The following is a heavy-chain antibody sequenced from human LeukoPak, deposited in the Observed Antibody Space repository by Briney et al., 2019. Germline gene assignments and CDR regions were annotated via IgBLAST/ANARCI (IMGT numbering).Heavy chain of an antibody. D-gene: IGHD3-10*01. J-gene: IGHJ4*02. Sequence: GGSLRLSCAASGFTFGTYAMSWVRQPPGKGLEWVSSISGSADITYYADSVKGRFTISRDNSKNTLYLQMNGLRDEDTAVYYCARDQSDYYGSGSYSEGSYWGQGTLVTVSS. CDR3: ARDQSDYYGSGSYSEGSY. CDR2: ISGSADIT. CDR1: GFTFGTYA. V-gene: IGHV3-23*01.